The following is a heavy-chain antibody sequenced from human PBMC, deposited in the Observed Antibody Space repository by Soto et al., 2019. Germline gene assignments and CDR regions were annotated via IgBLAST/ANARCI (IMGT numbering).Heavy chain of an antibody. Sequence: SETLSLTXTVSGGSISSYYWSWIRQPPGKGLEWIGYIYYSGSTNYNPSLKSRVTISVDTSKNQFSLKLSSVTAADTAVYYCARAATVPTFEGVEEDYYYYGMDVWGQGTTVTVSS. CDR3: ARAATVPTFEGVEEDYYYYGMDV. V-gene: IGHV4-59*01. J-gene: IGHJ6*02. CDR2: IYYSGST. CDR1: GGSISSYY. D-gene: IGHD4-4*01.